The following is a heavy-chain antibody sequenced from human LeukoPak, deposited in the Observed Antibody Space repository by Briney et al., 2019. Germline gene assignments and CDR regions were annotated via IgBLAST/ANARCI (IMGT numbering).Heavy chain of an antibody. CDR2: INHSGST. Sequence: KASETLSLTCAVYGGSFSGYYWSWIRQPPGKGLEWIGEINHSGSTNYNPSLKSRVTISVDTSKNQFSLKLSPVTAADTAVYYCARWSTGQFTTWELPPALMSFDYWGQGTLVTVSS. CDR1: GGSFSGYY. D-gene: IGHD1-26*01. V-gene: IGHV4-34*01. CDR3: ARWSTGQFTTWELPPALMSFDY. J-gene: IGHJ4*02.